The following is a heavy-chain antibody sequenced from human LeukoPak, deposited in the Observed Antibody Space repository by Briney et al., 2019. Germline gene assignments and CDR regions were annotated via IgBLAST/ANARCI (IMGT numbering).Heavy chain of an antibody. CDR3: ARVSIYGLGDAQLADP. V-gene: IGHV1-18*01. D-gene: IGHD3-10*01. CDR2: ISLNSGNT. Sequence: GASVKVSCKASDYTFSRHGISWVRQAPGQGLEWMGWISLNSGNTDYGQKFQGRVTMTTDTSTGTAYMELRSLRYNDTAVYYCARVSIYGLGDAQLADPWGQGTLVTVSS. J-gene: IGHJ5*02. CDR1: DYTFSRHG.